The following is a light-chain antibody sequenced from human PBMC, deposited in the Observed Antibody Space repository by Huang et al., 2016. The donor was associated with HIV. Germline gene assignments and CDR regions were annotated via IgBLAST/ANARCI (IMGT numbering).Light chain of an antibody. J-gene: IGKJ4*01. Sequence: IQLTQSPSSLSASVGDKVTITCRASQGISSYLAWYQQKPGKAPKLLMYAASTLQSGVPSRFSGSGSGTDVTLTISSLQPEDSATYYCQQVKSYPLTFGGGTKVEIK. CDR3: QQVKSYPLT. CDR1: QGISSY. CDR2: AAS. V-gene: IGKV1-9*01.